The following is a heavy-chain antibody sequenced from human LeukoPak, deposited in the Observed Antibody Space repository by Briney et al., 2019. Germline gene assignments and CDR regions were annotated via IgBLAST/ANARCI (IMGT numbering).Heavy chain of an antibody. J-gene: IGHJ6*03. Sequence: GGSLRLSCVASGFTFSDYYMSWIRQAPGKGLEWVSYISSSGSTIYYADSVKGRFTISRDNAKNSLYLQMNSLRAEDTAVYYCARVGDPYYYYMDVWGKGTTVTVSS. CDR3: ARVGDPYYYYMDV. CDR1: GFTFSDYY. CDR2: ISSSGSTI. V-gene: IGHV3-11*04.